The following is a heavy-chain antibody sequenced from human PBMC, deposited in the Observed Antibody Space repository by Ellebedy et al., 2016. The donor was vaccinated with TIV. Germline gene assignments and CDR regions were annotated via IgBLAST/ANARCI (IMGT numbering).Heavy chain of an antibody. V-gene: IGHV1-2*02. Sequence: ASVKVSXKASGYTLTLDYIHWVRQAPGQGFEWMGWINPNSGGTNYAQKFQGRVTMTRDTSISTAYMELRRLRSDDTAVYYCARISSGYGVSFNYFDYWGQGTLVTVSS. D-gene: IGHD3-22*01. CDR2: INPNSGGT. CDR3: ARISSGYGVSFNYFDY. CDR1: GYTLTLDY. J-gene: IGHJ4*02.